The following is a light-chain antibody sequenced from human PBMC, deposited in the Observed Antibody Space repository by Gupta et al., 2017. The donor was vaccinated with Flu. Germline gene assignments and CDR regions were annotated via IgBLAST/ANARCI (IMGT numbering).Light chain of an antibody. CDR3: QAWDSSTQV. J-gene: IGLJ1*01. CDR1: KLGDKY. V-gene: IGLV3-1*01. CDR2: QDS. Sequence: PGKTASITCSGDKLGDKYACWYQQKPGQSPVLVIYQDSKRPSGIPERFSGSNSGNTANLTISGTQAMDEADYYCQAWDSSTQVFGTGTKVTVL.